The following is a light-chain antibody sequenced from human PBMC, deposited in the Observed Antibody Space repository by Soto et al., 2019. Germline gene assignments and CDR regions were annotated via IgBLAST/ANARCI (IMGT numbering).Light chain of an antibody. CDR2: GAS. J-gene: IGKJ1*01. Sequence: EIVLTQSPGTLSLSPGERATLSCRASQSVSSSYLAWYQQKPGQAPRLLISGASSRATGLPDRVSGSGYVTDFTLTISALGPEDLAVYYCQQYGSSPGTFGRGTKVEIK. V-gene: IGKV3-20*01. CDR1: QSVSSSY. CDR3: QQYGSSPGT.